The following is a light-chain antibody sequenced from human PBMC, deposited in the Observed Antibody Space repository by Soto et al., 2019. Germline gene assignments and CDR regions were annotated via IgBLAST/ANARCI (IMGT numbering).Light chain of an antibody. Sequence: EIVMTQSPATLSVSPGERATPSCRASQSVSSNLAWYQQKPGQAPRLLIYGASTRATGIPARFSGSGSGTEFTLTISSLQSEDFAVYYCQQYNNWTPLTFGGGTKV. V-gene: IGKV3-15*01. J-gene: IGKJ4*01. CDR1: QSVSSN. CDR2: GAS. CDR3: QQYNNWTPLT.